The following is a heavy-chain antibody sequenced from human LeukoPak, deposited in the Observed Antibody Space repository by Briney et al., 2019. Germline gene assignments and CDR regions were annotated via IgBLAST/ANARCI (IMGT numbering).Heavy chain of an antibody. CDR1: GFTFSSYW. D-gene: IGHD3-3*01. CDR2: IKQDGSEK. J-gene: IGHJ4*02. CDR3: ARDRSAYDFWSGYADG. V-gene: IGHV3-7*01. Sequence: GGSLGLSCAASGFTFSSYWMSWVRQAPGKGLEWVANIKQDGSEKYYVDSVKGRFTISRDNAKNSLYLQMNSLRAEDTAVYYCARDRSAYDFWSGYADGWGQGTLVTVSS.